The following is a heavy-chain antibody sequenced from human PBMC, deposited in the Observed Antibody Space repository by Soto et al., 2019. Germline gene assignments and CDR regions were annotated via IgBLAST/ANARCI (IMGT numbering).Heavy chain of an antibody. Sequence: QVQLQESGPGLVKPSETLSLTCTVSGGSISSYYWSWIRQPPGKGLEWIGYIYYSGSTNYNPSLKSRVTISVDTSKNQFSLKLSSVTAADTAVYYCARRGGYYTDWWFDPWGQGTLVTVSS. CDR3: ARRGGYYTDWWFDP. V-gene: IGHV4-59*08. D-gene: IGHD3-10*01. J-gene: IGHJ5*02. CDR1: GGSISSYY. CDR2: IYYSGST.